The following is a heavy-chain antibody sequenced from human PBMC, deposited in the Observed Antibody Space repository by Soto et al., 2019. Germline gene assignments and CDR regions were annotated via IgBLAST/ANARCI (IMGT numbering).Heavy chain of an antibody. Sequence: SETLSLTCTVSGGSISSGGYYWSWIRQHPGKGLDWIGYIYYSGSTYYNPSLESRVTISVDTSKNQFSLKLSSVTAADTAVYYCARGDSSSSYPDYYYYYYMDVWGKGTTVTVSS. D-gene: IGHD6-6*01. CDR2: IYYSGST. J-gene: IGHJ6*03. CDR1: GGSISSGGYY. V-gene: IGHV4-31*03. CDR3: ARGDSSSSYPDYYYYYYMDV.